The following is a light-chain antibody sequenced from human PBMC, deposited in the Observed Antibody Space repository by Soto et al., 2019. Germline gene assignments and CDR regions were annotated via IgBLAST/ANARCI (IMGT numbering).Light chain of an antibody. CDR3: TSYTSSGTHV. J-gene: IGLJ1*01. V-gene: IGLV2-14*01. Sequence: QSVLTQPASVSGSPGQSITISCTGTTSDVGGYNYVSWHQQRPGKAPKLMIYDVINRPSGVSNRFSGSKSDNTASLTISGLQAEDEADYYCTSYTSSGTHVFGSGTKLTVL. CDR1: TSDVGGYNY. CDR2: DVI.